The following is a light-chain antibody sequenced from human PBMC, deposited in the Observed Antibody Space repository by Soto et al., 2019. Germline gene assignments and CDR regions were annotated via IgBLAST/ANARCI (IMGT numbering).Light chain of an antibody. J-gene: IGKJ4*02. Sequence: DIQMTQSPSTLSASVGDRVSITCRASQSVGNSLAWYQQRPGKAPKLLIFDASTLESGVPSKFSGSXSDTEFTFTISSLQPDDSATYYCQQYNTYGLTFGGGTKVDIK. CDR1: QSVGNS. CDR2: DAS. V-gene: IGKV1-5*01. CDR3: QQYNTYGLT.